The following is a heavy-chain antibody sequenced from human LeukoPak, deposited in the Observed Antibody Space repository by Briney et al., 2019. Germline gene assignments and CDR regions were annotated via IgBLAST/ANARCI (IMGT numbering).Heavy chain of an antibody. J-gene: IGHJ5*02. D-gene: IGHD5-12*01. CDR2: ISGSGGST. Sequence: GGSLRLSCAASGFTFSIYAMSWVRQAPGKGLEWVSAISGSGGSTYYADSVKGRFTISRDNSKNTLYLQMNSLRAEDTAVYYCAKDVSDSGYPNWFDPWGQGTLVTVSS. CDR3: AKDVSDSGYPNWFDP. CDR1: GFTFSIYA. V-gene: IGHV3-23*01.